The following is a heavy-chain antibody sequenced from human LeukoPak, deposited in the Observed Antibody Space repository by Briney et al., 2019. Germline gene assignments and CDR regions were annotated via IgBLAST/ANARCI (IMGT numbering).Heavy chain of an antibody. CDR3: ARGFASGWYSRYDP. D-gene: IGHD6-19*01. CDR2: VYHTGST. CDR1: GDPVSRGSYY. J-gene: IGHJ5*02. V-gene: IGHV4-61*01. Sequence: SETLSLTCTVSGDPVSRGSYYWSWIRQPPGKELEWIGYVYHTGSTNYNPSLKSRVAISVDTSKNEFSLKMTSVTAADTAVYYCARGFASGWYSRYDPWGQGTLVTVSS.